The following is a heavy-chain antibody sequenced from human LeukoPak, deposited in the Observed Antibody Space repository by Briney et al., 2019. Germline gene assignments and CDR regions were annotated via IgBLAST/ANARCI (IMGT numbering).Heavy chain of an antibody. Sequence: SETLSLTCAVSGGSISSSSHYWGWIRQPPGKGLEWIGNFYHSGSTYYNPSLKSRVTIFVDTSENYFSLKLSSVTAADMALYYCGRFTGSGFDIWGQGTMVTVST. CDR2: FYHSGST. CDR3: GRFTGSGFDI. CDR1: GGSISSSSHY. V-gene: IGHV4-39*02. D-gene: IGHD1-26*01. J-gene: IGHJ3*02.